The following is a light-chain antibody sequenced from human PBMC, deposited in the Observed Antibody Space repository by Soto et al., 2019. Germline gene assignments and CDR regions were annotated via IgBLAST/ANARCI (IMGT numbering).Light chain of an antibody. CDR2: SNN. V-gene: IGLV1-44*01. Sequence: QSVLTQPPSASGTPGQRITISCSGSSSNSGSNTVNWYQQLPGTAPKLLIYSNNQRPSRVPARFTDTKSASSASPGISGIQPEDQADYYCAAWAATLNGLYVFGSGTNFTVL. J-gene: IGLJ1*01. CDR3: AAWAATLNGLYV. CDR1: SSNSGSNT.